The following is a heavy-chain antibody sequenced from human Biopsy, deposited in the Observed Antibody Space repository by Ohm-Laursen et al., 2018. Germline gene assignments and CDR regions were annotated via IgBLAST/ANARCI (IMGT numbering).Heavy chain of an antibody. Sequence: PGTLSLTCPVSSGSISGYYWSWIRQPPGKGLEWIGYIDYRGSTKYNPSLRSRVTMSIDTSRNQFSLKLSSVTAADTAVYYCATTTMDTSGWFGNYFDSWGQGTLVTVSA. CDR3: ATTTMDTSGWFGNYFDS. CDR2: IDYRGST. V-gene: IGHV4-59*08. D-gene: IGHD6-19*01. CDR1: SGSISGYY. J-gene: IGHJ4*02.